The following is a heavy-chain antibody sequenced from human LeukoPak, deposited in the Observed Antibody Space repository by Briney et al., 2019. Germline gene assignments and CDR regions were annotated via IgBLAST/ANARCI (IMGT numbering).Heavy chain of an antibody. D-gene: IGHD3-9*01. V-gene: IGHV4-59*01. CDR2: IYYSGST. Sequence: SETLSLTCTVSGGSISSYYRSWIRQPPGKGLEWIGYIYYSGSTNYNPSLKSRVTISVDTSKNRFSLKLSSVTAADTAVYYCARVGYDILTGWTDYYYYYMDVWGKGTTVTISS. CDR1: GGSISSYY. J-gene: IGHJ6*03. CDR3: ARVGYDILTGWTDYYYYYMDV.